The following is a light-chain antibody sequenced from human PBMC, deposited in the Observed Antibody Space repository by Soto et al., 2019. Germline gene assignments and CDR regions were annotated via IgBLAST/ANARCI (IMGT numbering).Light chain of an antibody. CDR1: SSDVGGHNY. V-gene: IGLV2-14*01. Sequence: QSVLTQPASVSGSPGQSITISCTGTSSDVGGHNYVSWYQQHPGKAPKLIIYEVSNRPSGVSNRFSGSKSGNTASLTISGLQAEDEADYYCSSYTSSSTVVFGGGTQLTVL. CDR3: SSYTSSSTVV. CDR2: EVS. J-gene: IGLJ3*02.